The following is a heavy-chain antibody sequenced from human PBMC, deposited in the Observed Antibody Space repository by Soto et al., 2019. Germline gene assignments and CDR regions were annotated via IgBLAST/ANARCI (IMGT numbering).Heavy chain of an antibody. Sequence: SETLSLTCSVSGGSISSGYYYWSWIRQPPGKGLEWIGYIYYSGSTYYNPSLKSRVTISVDTSKNQFSLELSSVTAADTAVYYCARDRGIAARGLGYWGQGTLVTVSS. CDR1: GGSISSGYYY. D-gene: IGHD6-6*01. CDR2: IYYSGST. J-gene: IGHJ4*02. CDR3: ARDRGIAARGLGY. V-gene: IGHV4-30-4*01.